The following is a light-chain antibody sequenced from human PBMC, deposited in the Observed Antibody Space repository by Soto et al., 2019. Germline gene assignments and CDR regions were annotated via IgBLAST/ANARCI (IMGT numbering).Light chain of an antibody. J-gene: IGLJ1*01. V-gene: IGLV1-40*01. CDR2: GNI. CDR1: SSNIGARYD. CDR3: QSYDRSLSGYV. Sequence: QSVLTQPPSVSGAPGQRVTISCTGSSSNIGARYDVHWYQQLPGTAPKLLIYGNINRPSGVPDRFSGSKSGTSASLAITGLQAEDEADYYCQSYDRSLSGYVFGTGTKVTAL.